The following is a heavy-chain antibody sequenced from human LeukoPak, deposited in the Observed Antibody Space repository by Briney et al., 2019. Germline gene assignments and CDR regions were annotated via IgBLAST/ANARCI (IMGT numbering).Heavy chain of an antibody. D-gene: IGHD1/OR15-1a*01. Sequence: SETLSLTCTVSGGSITSSYWSWIRQPPGKGLEWIGEINHSGSTNYNPSLKSRVTISVDTSKNQFSLKLSSVTAADTAVYYCARGGTGGRFRPVYYYMDVWGKGTTVTVSS. CDR3: ARGGTGGRFRPVYYYMDV. V-gene: IGHV4-34*01. J-gene: IGHJ6*03. CDR1: GGSITSSY. CDR2: INHSGST.